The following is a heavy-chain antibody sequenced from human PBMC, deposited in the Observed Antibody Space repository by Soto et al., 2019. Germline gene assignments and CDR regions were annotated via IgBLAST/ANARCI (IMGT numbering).Heavy chain of an antibody. CDR3: APSPNYYDSSGYSPN. D-gene: IGHD3-22*01. J-gene: IGHJ4*02. CDR1: GFTFSSSA. CDR2: IVVGSGNT. Sequence: SVKVSCKASGFTFSSSAVQWVRQARGQSLEWIGWIVVGSGNTNYAQKFQERVTITRDMSTSTAYMELSSLRYEDTAVYYCAPSPNYYDSSGYSPNWGQGTLVTVSS. V-gene: IGHV1-58*01.